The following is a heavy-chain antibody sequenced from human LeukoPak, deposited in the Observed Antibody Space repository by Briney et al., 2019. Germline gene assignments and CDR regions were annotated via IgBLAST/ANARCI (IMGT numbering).Heavy chain of an antibody. Sequence: SQSLSLTCTVAGRSISSYYWGWIRQPPGKGLEWIGYIYYSGSTNYNPSLKSRVTISVDTSKNQFSLKLSSVTAADTAVYHCARYTRFCSSTSCPGAYFDYWGQGTLVTVSS. V-gene: IGHV4-59*01. CDR3: ARYTRFCSSTSCPGAYFDY. CDR1: GRSISSYY. J-gene: IGHJ4*02. CDR2: IYYSGST. D-gene: IGHD2-2*01.